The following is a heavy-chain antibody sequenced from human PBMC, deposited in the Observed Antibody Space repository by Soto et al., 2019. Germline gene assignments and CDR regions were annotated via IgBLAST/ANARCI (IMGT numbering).Heavy chain of an antibody. V-gene: IGHV1-69*02. Sequence: SVNVSCKTSGGTFSIYTISWVRQAPGQGLEWMGRIIPILGIANYAQKFQGRVTITADKSTSTAYMELSSLRSEDTAVYYCARAPMAGYCSSTSCYANDYWGQGTLVTVSS. J-gene: IGHJ4*02. CDR3: ARAPMAGYCSSTSCYANDY. CDR1: GGTFSIYT. CDR2: IIPILGIA. D-gene: IGHD2-2*01.